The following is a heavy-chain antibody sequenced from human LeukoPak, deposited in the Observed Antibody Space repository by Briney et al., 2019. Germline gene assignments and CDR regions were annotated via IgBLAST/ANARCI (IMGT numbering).Heavy chain of an antibody. V-gene: IGHV3-30*02. CDR2: IRYDGSNK. J-gene: IGHJ3*02. Sequence: SGGSLRLSCAASGFTFSSYGMHWVRQAPGKGLERVAFIRYDGSNKYYADSVKGRFTISRDNSKNTLYLQMNSLRAEDTAVYYCAKDQEWELYAFDIWGQGTMVTVSS. CDR3: AKDQEWELYAFDI. D-gene: IGHD1-26*01. CDR1: GFTFSSYG.